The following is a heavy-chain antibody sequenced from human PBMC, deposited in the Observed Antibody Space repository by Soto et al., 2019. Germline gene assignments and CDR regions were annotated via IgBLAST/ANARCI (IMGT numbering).Heavy chain of an antibody. V-gene: IGHV3-15*01. Sequence: SWIRQPPGKGLEWVGRIKSKTDGGTTDYAAPVKGRFTISRDDSKNTLYLQMNSLKTEDTAVYYCTTDGYTAMDYYYYYGMDVWGQGTTVTVS. CDR2: IKSKTDGGTT. J-gene: IGHJ6*02. D-gene: IGHD5-18*01. CDR3: TTDGYTAMDYYYYYGMDV.